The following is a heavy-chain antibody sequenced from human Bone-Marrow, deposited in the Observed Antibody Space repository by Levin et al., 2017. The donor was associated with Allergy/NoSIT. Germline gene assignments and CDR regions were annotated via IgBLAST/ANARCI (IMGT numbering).Heavy chain of an antibody. CDR3: AREYCSSTSCVSDY. Sequence: LSLTCAASGFTFSSYSMNWVRQAPGKGLEWVSYISSSSTTIYYADSVKGRLTISRDNAKNSLYLQMNSLRAEDTAVYYCAREYCSSTSCVSDYWGQGTLVTVSS. V-gene: IGHV3-48*01. D-gene: IGHD2-2*01. J-gene: IGHJ4*02. CDR1: GFTFSSYS. CDR2: ISSSSTTI.